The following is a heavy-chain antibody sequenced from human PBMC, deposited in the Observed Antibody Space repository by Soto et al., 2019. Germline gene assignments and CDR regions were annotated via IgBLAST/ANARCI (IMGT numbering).Heavy chain of an antibody. V-gene: IGHV4-59*01. J-gene: IGHJ4*02. CDR2: TYHRGST. Sequence: SETLSLTCSVSGVSISSYFWSWIRQAPGGGLEWIGYTYHRGSTNYSPSLKSRVAISLDTSENQFSLKVNSVTAADTAVYYCARIGGYNGPLDYWGQGTPVTVSS. CDR1: GVSISSYF. CDR3: ARIGGYNGPLDY. D-gene: IGHD6-25*01.